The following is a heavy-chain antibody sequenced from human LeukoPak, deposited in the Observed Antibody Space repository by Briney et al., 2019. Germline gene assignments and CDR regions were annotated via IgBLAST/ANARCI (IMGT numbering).Heavy chain of an antibody. CDR2: INPNSGGT. CDR1: GYTFTGYD. D-gene: IGHD3-10*01. Sequence: ASVKVSCKASGYTFTGYDMHWVRQAPGQGLEWMGWINPNSGGTNYAQKFQGRVTMTRDTSISTAYMELSRLRSDDTAVYYCARDRITMVRGVTSTSDYWGQGTLVTVSS. J-gene: IGHJ4*02. CDR3: ARDRITMVRGVTSTSDY. V-gene: IGHV1-2*02.